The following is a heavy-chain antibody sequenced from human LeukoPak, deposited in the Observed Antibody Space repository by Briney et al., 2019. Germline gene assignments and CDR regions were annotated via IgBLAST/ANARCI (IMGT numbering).Heavy chain of an antibody. CDR2: MNPNSGNT. D-gene: IGHD6-6*01. Sequence: GASVKVSCKASGHTFTSYDINWVRQATGQGLEWMGWMNPNSGNTGYAQKFQGRVTITRNTSISTAYMELSSLRSEDTAVYYCARDGGIAALGYYYMDVWGKGTTVTVSS. CDR3: ARDGGIAALGYYYMDV. CDR1: GHTFTSYD. V-gene: IGHV1-8*03. J-gene: IGHJ6*03.